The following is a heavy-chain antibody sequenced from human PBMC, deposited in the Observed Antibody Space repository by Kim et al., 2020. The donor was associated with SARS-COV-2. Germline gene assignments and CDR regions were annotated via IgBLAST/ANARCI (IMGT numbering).Heavy chain of an antibody. D-gene: IGHD3-22*01. V-gene: IGHV3-23*01. J-gene: IGHJ4*02. Sequence: YADSVKGRFTISRDNSKNTLYLQMNSLRAEDTAVYYCAKAPPFTMIVVDYWGQGTLVTVSS. CDR3: AKAPPFTMIVVDY.